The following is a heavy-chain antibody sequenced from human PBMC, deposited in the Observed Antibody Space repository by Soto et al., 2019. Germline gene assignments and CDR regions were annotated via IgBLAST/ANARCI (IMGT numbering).Heavy chain of an antibody. D-gene: IGHD6-19*01. J-gene: IGHJ5*02. CDR2: INPNSGST. V-gene: IGHV1-2*02. CDR3: ARALPSGIAVAGP. Sequence: SGKVSCKASVYTFTGYYMHWVRQAPGQGLEWMGWINPNSGSTNYAQKFQGRVTMTRETSIGTAYMELSRLRSDDTAVYYCARALPSGIAVAGPWGRGTLVTASS. CDR1: VYTFTGYY.